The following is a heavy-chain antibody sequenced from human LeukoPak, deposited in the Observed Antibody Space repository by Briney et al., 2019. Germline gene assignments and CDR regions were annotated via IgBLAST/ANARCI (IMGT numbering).Heavy chain of an antibody. Sequence: SETLSLTCTVSGGSISSSSYYWGWIRQPPGKGLEWIGSIYYSGSTYYNPSLKSRVTISVDTSKNQFSLKLSSVTAADTAVYYCAILVGYYDSSGYSVYYFDYWGQGTQVTVSS. CDR1: GGSISSSSYY. D-gene: IGHD3-22*01. CDR3: AILVGYYDSSGYSVYYFDY. V-gene: IGHV4-39*01. J-gene: IGHJ4*02. CDR2: IYYSGST.